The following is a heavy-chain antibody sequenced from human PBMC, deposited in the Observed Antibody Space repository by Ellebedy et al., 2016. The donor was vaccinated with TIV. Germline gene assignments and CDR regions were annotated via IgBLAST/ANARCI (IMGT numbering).Heavy chain of an antibody. J-gene: IGHJ4*02. CDR2: ISYDGTKT. CDR1: GFTFSSYA. Sequence: GGSLRLSCAASGFTFSSYAMHWVRQAPGKGLEWVAVISYDGTKTYYADSVKGRFTISRDNSKNTLFLQMNSLRADDTALYYCADAHSNSWCSGSNWGQGTLVTVSS. D-gene: IGHD6-13*01. CDR3: ADAHSNSWCSGSN. V-gene: IGHV3-30-3*01.